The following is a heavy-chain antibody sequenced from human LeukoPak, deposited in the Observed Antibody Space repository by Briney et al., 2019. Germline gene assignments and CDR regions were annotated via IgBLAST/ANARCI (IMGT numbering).Heavy chain of an antibody. V-gene: IGHV4-4*07. CDR2: SYNTRSS. J-gene: IGHJ3*02. CDR1: GGSISNYY. CDR3: ARGDWTFDI. D-gene: IGHD2-21*01. Sequence: SETLSLTCTVSGGSISNYYWSWIRQPAGKGLEWIGRSYNTRSSNHNPSLKSRVTTSVDTSKNQFSLNLSSVTAADTAIYYCARGDWTFDIWGQGTMVTVSS.